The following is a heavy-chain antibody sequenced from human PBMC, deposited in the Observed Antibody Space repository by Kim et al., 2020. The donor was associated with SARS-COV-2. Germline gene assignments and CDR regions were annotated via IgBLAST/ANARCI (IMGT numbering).Heavy chain of an antibody. Sequence: GGSLRLSCAASGFTVSSNYMSWVRQAPGKGLEWVSVIYSGGSTYYADSVKGRFTISRDNSKNTLYLQMNSLRAEDTAVYYCARIAVAGTYYYYYYGMDVWGQGTTVTVSS. CDR2: IYSGGST. D-gene: IGHD6-19*01. J-gene: IGHJ6*02. CDR1: GFTVSSNY. CDR3: ARIAVAGTYYYYYYGMDV. V-gene: IGHV3-53*01.